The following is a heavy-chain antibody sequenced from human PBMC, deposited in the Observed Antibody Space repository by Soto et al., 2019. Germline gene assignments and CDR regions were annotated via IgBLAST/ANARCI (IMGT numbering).Heavy chain of an antibody. CDR1: GGSINSYY. CDR3: ARQGFGPLHGLVDV. J-gene: IGHJ6*02. D-gene: IGHD3-10*01. V-gene: IGHV4-59*08. CDR2: VHHSWGS. Sequence: QVQLQESGPGLVKPSETLSLSCTVSGGSINSYYWSWIRQSPGKRLEWIGYVHHSWGSSYNPSLQSRVAISIDTSKRQFSLKVTSVSATGTAVYYCARQGFGPLHGLVDVWGQGTKVTVSS.